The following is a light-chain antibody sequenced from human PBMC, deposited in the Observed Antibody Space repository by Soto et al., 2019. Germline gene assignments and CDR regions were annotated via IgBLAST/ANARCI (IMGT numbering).Light chain of an antibody. V-gene: IGKV3-20*01. CDR1: QSVSSSY. J-gene: IGKJ2*01. Sequence: EIVLTQSPGTLSLSPGERATLSCRASQSVSSSYLAWYKQKPGQAPRLLIYGASSRATGIPDRFSGSGSGTDFTLCISRLEPEDFAVYYCQQYGSSPPYTFGQGTKLEIK. CDR3: QQYGSSPPYT. CDR2: GAS.